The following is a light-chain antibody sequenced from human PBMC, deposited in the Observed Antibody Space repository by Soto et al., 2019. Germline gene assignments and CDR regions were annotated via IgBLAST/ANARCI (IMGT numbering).Light chain of an antibody. CDR3: FSFTTDWTHV. V-gene: IGLV2-14*01. CDR1: SSDIGAYNY. CDR2: EVS. J-gene: IGLJ1*01. Sequence: QSVLTQPASVSGSPGQSITISCTGSSSDIGAYNYVSWFQQYPGKAPKLIISEVSNRPSGISYRFSGSKSGTAASLTISGLQTEDEADYFCFSFTTDWTHVFGTGTKLTVL.